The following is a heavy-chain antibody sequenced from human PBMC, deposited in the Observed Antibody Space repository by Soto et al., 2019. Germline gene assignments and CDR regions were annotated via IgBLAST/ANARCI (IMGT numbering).Heavy chain of an antibody. CDR1: GGSISSSSYY. V-gene: IGHV4-39*07. Sequence: SETLSLTCTVSGGSISSSSYYWGWIRQPPGKGLEWMGSIYYSGSTYYNPSLKSRVTISVDTSKNQFSLKLSSVTAADTAVYYCARDPGSGSYYGWFDPWGQGTQVTVSS. J-gene: IGHJ5*02. CDR2: IYYSGST. D-gene: IGHD3-10*01. CDR3: ARDPGSGSYYGWFDP.